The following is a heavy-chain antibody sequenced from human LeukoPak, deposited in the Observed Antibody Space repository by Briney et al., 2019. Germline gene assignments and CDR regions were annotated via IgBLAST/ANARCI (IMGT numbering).Heavy chain of an antibody. J-gene: IGHJ5*02. V-gene: IGHV1-69*13. CDR3: ANAPRYCSGGSRYCWFDP. D-gene: IGHD2-15*01. CDR2: IIPIFGTA. Sequence: SVKVSCKASGGTFSSYAISWVRQAPGQGLEWMGGIIPIFGTANYAQKFQGRVTITADESTSTAYMELSSLRSEDTAVYYCANAPRYCSGGSRYCWFDPWGQGTLVTVSS. CDR1: GGTFSSYA.